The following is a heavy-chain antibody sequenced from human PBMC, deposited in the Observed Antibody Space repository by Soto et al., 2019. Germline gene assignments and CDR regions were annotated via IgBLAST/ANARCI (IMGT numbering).Heavy chain of an antibody. J-gene: IGHJ5*02. Sequence: AASVKVSCKASGYTFTSYYMHWVRQAPGQGLEWMGIINPSGGSTSYAQKFQGRVTMTRDTSTSTVYMELSSLRSEDTAVYYCARAGDYYDSSGPGWFDPWGQGTLVTVPS. CDR3: ARAGDYYDSSGPGWFDP. V-gene: IGHV1-46*01. CDR2: INPSGGST. CDR1: GYTFTSYY. D-gene: IGHD3-22*01.